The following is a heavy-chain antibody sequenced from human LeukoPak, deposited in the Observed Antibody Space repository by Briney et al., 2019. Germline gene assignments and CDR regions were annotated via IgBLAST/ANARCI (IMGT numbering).Heavy chain of an antibody. V-gene: IGHV4-59*01. J-gene: IGHJ4*02. D-gene: IGHD3-10*01. Sequence: SETLSLTCTVSGGSISSYYWSWIRQPPGKGLEWIGYIYYSGSTNHNPSLKSRVTISVDTSKNQFSLKLSSVTAADTAVYYCARDIGDYFDYWGQGTLVTVSS. CDR3: ARDIGDYFDY. CDR1: GGSISSYY. CDR2: IYYSGST.